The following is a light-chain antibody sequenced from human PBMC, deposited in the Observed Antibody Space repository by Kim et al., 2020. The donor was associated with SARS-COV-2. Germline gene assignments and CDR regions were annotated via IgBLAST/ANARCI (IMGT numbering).Light chain of an antibody. CDR3: GTWDYSLSAGV. Sequence: GQKVTLSSCGSSSTVSNNYVVWYQQHPGTAPKLLIYDNNKRPSGVPDRFSASQSGTSATLGITGLQTGDEADYYCGTWDYSLSAGVFGTGTKVTVL. V-gene: IGLV1-51*01. CDR1: SSTVSNNY. J-gene: IGLJ1*01. CDR2: DNN.